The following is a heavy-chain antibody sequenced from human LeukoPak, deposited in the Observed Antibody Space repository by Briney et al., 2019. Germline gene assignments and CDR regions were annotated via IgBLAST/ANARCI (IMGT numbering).Heavy chain of an antibody. V-gene: IGHV3-11*01. Sequence: KPGGSLRLSYAASGFTFSDYYMSWIRQAPGKGLEWVSYISSSGSTIYYADSVKGRFTISRDNAKNSLYLQMNSLRAEDTAVYYCARDTRDQWLVSLGAFDIWGQGTMVTVSS. J-gene: IGHJ3*02. CDR1: GFTFSDYY. D-gene: IGHD6-19*01. CDR2: ISSSGSTI. CDR3: ARDTRDQWLVSLGAFDI.